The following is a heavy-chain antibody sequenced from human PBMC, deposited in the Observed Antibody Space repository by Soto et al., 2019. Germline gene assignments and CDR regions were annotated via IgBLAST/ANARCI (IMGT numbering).Heavy chain of an antibody. CDR3: ATPIYCSGGSCPRNHYYYYGMDV. D-gene: IGHD2-15*01. CDR2: FSGSGGST. Sequence: PGGSLRLSCAASGFTFSSYAMSWVRQAPGKGLEWVSAFSGSGGSTYYADSVKGRFTISRDNSKNTLYLQMNSLRAEDTAVYYCATPIYCSGGSCPRNHYYYYGMDVWGQGTTVTVSS. J-gene: IGHJ6*02. CDR1: GFTFSSYA. V-gene: IGHV3-23*01.